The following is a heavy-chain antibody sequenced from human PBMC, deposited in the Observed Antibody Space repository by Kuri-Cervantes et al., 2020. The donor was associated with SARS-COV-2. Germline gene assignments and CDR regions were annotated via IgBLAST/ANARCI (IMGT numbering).Heavy chain of an antibody. J-gene: IGHJ4*02. CDR1: GFNFRTYG. Sequence: GESLKISCAASGFNFRTYGLHWVRQAPGKGLEWVALISFDGSNKYYADSVKGRFTISRDNSKNTLYLQMNSLRTEDTAVYYCAKDRQNYGFWSGLDYWGRGTLVTVSS. D-gene: IGHD3-3*01. V-gene: IGHV3-30*18. CDR3: AKDRQNYGFWSGLDY. CDR2: ISFDGSNK.